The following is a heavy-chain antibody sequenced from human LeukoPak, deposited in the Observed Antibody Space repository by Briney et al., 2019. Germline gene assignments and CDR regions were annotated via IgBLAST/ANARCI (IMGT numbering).Heavy chain of an antibody. J-gene: IGHJ3*02. CDR3: ARDLSHSAFDI. CDR2: IYHSGST. V-gene: IGHV4-38-2*02. CDR1: GYSISSGYY. Sequence: PSETLSLTCTVSGYSISSGYYWGWIRQPPGKGLEWIGTIYHSGSTYYNPSFKSRVTISVDTSKNQFSLKLSSVTAADTAVYYCARDLSHSAFDIWGQGTMVSVSS.